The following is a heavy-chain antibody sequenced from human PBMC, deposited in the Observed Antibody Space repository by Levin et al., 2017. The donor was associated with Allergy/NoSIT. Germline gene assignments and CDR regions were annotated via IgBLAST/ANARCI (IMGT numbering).Heavy chain of an antibody. Sequence: PSETLSLTCTVSGGSVFSGSYYWSWIRQPPGKGLEYIGYVCYSGSTNYNPSLKSRVTISMDTSKNQLSLKLSSVSAADTAVDYCARGRIRTQGGSNYCYGVDVWGQGTPVTVSS. CDR3: ARGRIRTQGGSNYCYGVDV. V-gene: IGHV4-61*01. CDR2: VCYSGST. CDR1: GGSVFSGSYY. J-gene: IGHJ6*02. D-gene: IGHD6-25*01.